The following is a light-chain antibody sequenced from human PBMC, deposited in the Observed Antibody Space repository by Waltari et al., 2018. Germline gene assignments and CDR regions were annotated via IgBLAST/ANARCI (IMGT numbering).Light chain of an antibody. V-gene: IGLV2-14*01. CDR3: SSYTSSSTLV. CDR1: SSDVGGANS. Sequence: QSALTQPASVSGSPGQSFTIPCTGTSSDVGGANSVSWYQQHPGKAPKLMIYEVSNRPSGVSNRFSGSKSGNTASLTISGLQAEDEADYYCSSYTSSSTLVFGTGTKVTVL. J-gene: IGLJ1*01. CDR2: EVS.